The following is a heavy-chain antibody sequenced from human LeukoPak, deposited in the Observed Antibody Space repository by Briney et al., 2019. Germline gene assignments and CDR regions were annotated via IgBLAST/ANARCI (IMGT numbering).Heavy chain of an antibody. D-gene: IGHD3-22*01. V-gene: IGHV1-18*01. CDR2: ISAYNGNT. CDR1: GYTFTSYA. J-gene: IGHJ4*02. Sequence: PSVKVSCKASGYTFTSYAISWVRQAPGQGLEWMGWISAYNGNTNYAQKLQGRVTMTTDTSTSTAYMELRSLRSDDTAVYYCARDSDHYYYSSGYDSWGQGTLVTVSS. CDR3: ARDSDHYYYSSGYDS.